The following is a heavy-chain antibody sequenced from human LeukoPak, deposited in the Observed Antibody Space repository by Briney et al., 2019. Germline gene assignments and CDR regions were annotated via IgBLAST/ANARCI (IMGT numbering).Heavy chain of an antibody. CDR2: ITDSGTGT. J-gene: IGHJ2*01. CDR3: ARDFYYDSSGYYPGDL. V-gene: IGHV3-23*01. D-gene: IGHD3-22*01. CDR1: GFTFSSYA. Sequence: GGSLRLSCAASGFTFSSYALSWVRQAPGKGLEWVSGITDSGTGTYYADSVKGRFTISRDNSKNTLYLQMNSLRAEDTAVYYCARDFYYDSSGYYPGDLWGRGTLVTVSS.